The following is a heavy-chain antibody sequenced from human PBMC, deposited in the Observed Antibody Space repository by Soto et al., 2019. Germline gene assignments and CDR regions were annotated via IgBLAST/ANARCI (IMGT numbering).Heavy chain of an antibody. D-gene: IGHD2-15*01. CDR1: GFIFTDHY. V-gene: IGHV3-72*01. CDR3: ARERKEQGYSSGYYYYGMDV. Sequence: GGSLRLSCAAAGFIFTDHYMDWVRQAPGKGLEWVGRTRNKANSYTTEYAASVKGRFTISRDDSKNSLYLQMNSLKTEDTAIYYCARERKEQGYSSGYYYYGMDVWGQGTTVTVSS. CDR2: TRNKANSYTT. J-gene: IGHJ6*02.